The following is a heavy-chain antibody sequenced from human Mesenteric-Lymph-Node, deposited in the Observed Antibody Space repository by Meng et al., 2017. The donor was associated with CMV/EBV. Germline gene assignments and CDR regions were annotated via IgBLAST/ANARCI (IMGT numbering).Heavy chain of an antibody. D-gene: IGHD1-7*01. CDR3: AKGYNWNYVRDAFDI. CDR1: GFTFDDYA. V-gene: IGHV3-9*03. J-gene: IGHJ3*02. CDR2: ISWNSGSI. Sequence: SLKISCAASGFTFDDYAMHWVRQAPGKGLEWVSGISWNSGSIGYADSVKGRFTISRDNAKNSLYLQMNSLRAEDMALYYCAKGYNWNYVRDAFDIWGQGTMVTVSS.